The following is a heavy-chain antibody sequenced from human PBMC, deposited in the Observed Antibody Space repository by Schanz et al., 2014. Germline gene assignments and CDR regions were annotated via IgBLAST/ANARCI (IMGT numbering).Heavy chain of an antibody. Sequence: QGQLVQSGPEVKEPGASVKVSCKASGYTFTSYAISWVRQAPGQGLEWMGRIIPILGIANYAQKFQGRVTFTADKSTSTAFLEVNSLRSEDTAVYYCARAPTAYCSDTSCLGTPFDYWGQGTLVTGSS. CDR3: ARAPTAYCSDTSCLGTPFDY. V-gene: IGHV1-69*04. D-gene: IGHD2-2*01. J-gene: IGHJ4*02. CDR1: GYTFTSYA. CDR2: IIPILGIA.